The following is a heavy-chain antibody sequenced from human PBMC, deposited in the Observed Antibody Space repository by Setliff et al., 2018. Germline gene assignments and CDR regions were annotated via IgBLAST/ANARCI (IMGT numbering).Heavy chain of an antibody. V-gene: IGHV5-51*01. Sequence: PGESLKISCNGSGYSFTSYWIGWVPQIPGKGLEWMGIIYPVDSNTRYSPSFQGQVTISVDKSIRTAYLQWSSLKSWDTAMYYCARQPRGDWEYDFDYWGQGTLGTVSS. CDR3: ARQPRGDWEYDFDY. CDR2: IYPVDSNT. D-gene: IGHD1-26*01. CDR1: GYSFTSYW. J-gene: IGHJ4*02.